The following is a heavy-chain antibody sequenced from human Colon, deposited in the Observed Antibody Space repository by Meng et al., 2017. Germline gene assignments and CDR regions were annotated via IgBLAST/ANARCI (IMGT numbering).Heavy chain of an antibody. Sequence: VQLQESGPGLVKPSGTLSLHGDVSGGSINSSDWWSWVRQPPGKGLEWIAEIFHSGSTNYKSSLKSRATISVDRSKNQFSLKLNSVTAADTAVYYCAAIFGLGPGYWGQGTLVTVSS. CDR1: GGSINSSDW. D-gene: IGHD3-3*01. CDR2: IFHSGST. CDR3: AAIFGLGPGY. V-gene: IGHV4-4*02. J-gene: IGHJ4*02.